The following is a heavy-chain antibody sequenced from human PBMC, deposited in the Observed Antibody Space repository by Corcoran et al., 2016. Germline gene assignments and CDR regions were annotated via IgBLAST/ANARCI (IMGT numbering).Heavy chain of an antibody. J-gene: IGHJ4*02. Sequence: EVQLVESGGGLVQPGRSLRLSCTASGFTFGDYAMSWFRQAPGKGLEWVGFIRSKAYGGTTEYAASVKGRFTISRDDSKSIAYLQMNSLKTEDTAVYYCTRDQLRGPGTTGFDYWGQGTLVTVSS. CDR3: TRDQLRGPGTTGFDY. V-gene: IGHV3-49*03. D-gene: IGHD2-2*01. CDR2: IRSKAYGGTT. CDR1: GFTFGDYA.